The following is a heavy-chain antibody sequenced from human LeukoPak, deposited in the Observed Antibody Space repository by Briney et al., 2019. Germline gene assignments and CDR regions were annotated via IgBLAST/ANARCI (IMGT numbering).Heavy chain of an antibody. V-gene: IGHV3-7*04. J-gene: IGHJ4*02. CDR3: VRAYDSSGYYGDHF. Sequence: GGSLRLSCAASGVTLGTHWMSWVRQAPGKGREWVANIKEEGSEKYHVDSVEGGFTISRDNDKKSLYPQMNSLRREETAVYYGVRAYDSSGYYGDHFWGPGTLVTVSS. CDR2: IKEEGSEK. D-gene: IGHD3-22*01. CDR1: GVTLGTHW.